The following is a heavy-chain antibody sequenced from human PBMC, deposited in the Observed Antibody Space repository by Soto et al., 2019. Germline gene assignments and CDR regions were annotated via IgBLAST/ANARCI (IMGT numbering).Heavy chain of an antibody. D-gene: IGHD1-7*01. J-gene: IGHJ6*02. Sequence: QVQLQQSGPGLVKPSETLSLTCSVSSGPSSSHNWGWIRQPPGRGLEWIGYVYSTGGTSYNPSLKSRVTITADSSTNHISLTLTSVTVADTAVYYCVRQGIGNLHGLVDVCGQWTKV. CDR2: VYSTGGT. CDR1: SGPSSSHN. CDR3: VRQGIGNLHGLVDV. V-gene: IGHV4-59*08.